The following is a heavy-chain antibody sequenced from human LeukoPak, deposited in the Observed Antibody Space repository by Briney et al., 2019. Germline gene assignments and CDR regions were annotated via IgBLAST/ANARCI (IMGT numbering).Heavy chain of an antibody. Sequence: GGSLRLSCAASGFTFSNYAMHWVRQAPGKGLEWVAVISYDGSNKYYADSVKGRFTISRDNSKNTLYLQMNSLRAEDTAVYYCASLAVAGAFDYWGQGTLVTVSS. CDR1: GFTFSNYA. CDR3: ASLAVAGAFDY. J-gene: IGHJ4*02. V-gene: IGHV3-30-3*02. CDR2: ISYDGSNK. D-gene: IGHD6-19*01.